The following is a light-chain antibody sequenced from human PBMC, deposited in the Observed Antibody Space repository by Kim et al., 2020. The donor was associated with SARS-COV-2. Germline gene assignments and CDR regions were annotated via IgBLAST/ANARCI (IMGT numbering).Light chain of an antibody. V-gene: IGLV2-14*01. CDR1: NSDIGGYNY. Sequence: QSALTQPASVSGSPGQSITISCTGTNSDIGGYNYVSWYQQYPGKAPKLVIYGVTHRPSGVSNRFSGSKSGNTASLTISGLQADDEADYYCSSYTTTSTLGVFGGGTKVTVL. J-gene: IGLJ3*02. CDR3: SSYTTTSTLGV. CDR2: GVT.